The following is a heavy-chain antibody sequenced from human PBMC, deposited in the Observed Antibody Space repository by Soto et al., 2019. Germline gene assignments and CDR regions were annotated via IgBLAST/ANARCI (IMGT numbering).Heavy chain of an antibody. D-gene: IGHD3-3*01. CDR2: ISGSGGST. CDR3: ARDLLGLRFLEWSGPYYGMDV. V-gene: IGHV3-23*01. CDR1: GVTFSSXA. J-gene: IGHJ6*02. Sequence: GGSLRLSCAASGVTFSSXAMIWVRQAPXXGXXXXSAISGSGGSTYYADSVKGRFTISRDNSKNTLYLQMNSLRAEDTAVYYCARDLLGLRFLEWSGPYYGMDVWGQGTTVTVSS.